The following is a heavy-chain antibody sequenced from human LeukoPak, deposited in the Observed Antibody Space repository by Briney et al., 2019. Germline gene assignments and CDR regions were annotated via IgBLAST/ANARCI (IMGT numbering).Heavy chain of an antibody. V-gene: IGHV3-23*01. CDR2: ISGSGGST. D-gene: IGHD6-13*01. CDR3: AKGYSSSWYGGQAYDY. CDR1: GLTFSSYA. Sequence: GGSLRLSCAASGLTFSSYAMSWVRQAPGKGLEWVSAISGSGGSTYYADSVKGRFTISRDNSKNTLYLQMNSLGAEDTAVYYCAKGYSSSWYGGQAYDYWGQGTLVTVSS. J-gene: IGHJ4*02.